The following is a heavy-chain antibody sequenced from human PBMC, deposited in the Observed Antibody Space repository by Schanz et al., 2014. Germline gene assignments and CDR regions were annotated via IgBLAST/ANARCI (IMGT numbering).Heavy chain of an antibody. CDR2: MWNDGIKT. V-gene: IGHV3-30*04. CDR1: GFAFRSYA. D-gene: IGHD5-12*01. Sequence: QGQLVESGGGVVQPGRSLRLSCAASGFAFRSYAMHWVRQAPGKGLEWVAVMWNDGIKTHYADSGKGRFTISRDNSKNTVYLQMNSLRTDDTAQYFCAGAVATIRADSFDIWGQGTMVAVSS. J-gene: IGHJ3*02. CDR3: AGAVATIRADSFDI.